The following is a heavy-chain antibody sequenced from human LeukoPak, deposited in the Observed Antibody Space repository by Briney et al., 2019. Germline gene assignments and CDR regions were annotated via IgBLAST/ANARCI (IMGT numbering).Heavy chain of an antibody. CDR3: ARDGYYDILTGSDYYYYMDV. CDR1: DYTFTSYG. J-gene: IGHJ6*03. D-gene: IGHD3-9*01. V-gene: IGHV1-18*01. CDR2: ISAYNGNT. Sequence: ASVKVSCKASDYTFTSYGISWVRQAPGQGLEWMGWISAYNGNTNYAQKLQGRVTMTTDTSTSTAYMELRSLRSDGTAVYYCARDGYYDILTGSDYYYYMDVWGKGTTVTVSS.